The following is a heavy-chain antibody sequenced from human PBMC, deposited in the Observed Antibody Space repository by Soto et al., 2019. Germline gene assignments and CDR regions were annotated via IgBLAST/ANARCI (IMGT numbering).Heavy chain of an antibody. V-gene: IGHV3-23*01. CDR1: GFSFTAYA. CDR3: AKQIGSCRSGGCYFDY. D-gene: IGHD2-15*01. CDR2: IGSDGDDK. J-gene: IGHJ4*02. Sequence: GESLKISCAASGFSFTAYAMSWVRQPPGKGMEWVTSIGSDGDDKYYADSVKGRFTISRDNSNRALFLQMNSLRAEDTAVYFCAKQIGSCRSGGCYFDYWGLGTLVTVSS.